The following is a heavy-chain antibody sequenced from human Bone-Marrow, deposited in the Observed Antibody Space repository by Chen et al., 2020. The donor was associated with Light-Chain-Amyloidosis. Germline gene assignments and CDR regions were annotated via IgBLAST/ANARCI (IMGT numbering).Heavy chain of an antibody. D-gene: IGHD5-12*01. V-gene: IGHV1-46*01. CDR2: INPSGGST. CDR1: GYTFTSYY. J-gene: IGHJ4*02. Sequence: QVQLVQSGAEVKKPGASVKVSCKASGYTFTSYYMHWVRQAPGQGLEWMGIINPSGGSTSYGQKFQGRVTMTRDTAASTVYMELSSLRYEDTAVYYCERGGGSTIRRGGPDYWGQGTLVTVSS. CDR3: ERGGGSTIRRGGPDY.